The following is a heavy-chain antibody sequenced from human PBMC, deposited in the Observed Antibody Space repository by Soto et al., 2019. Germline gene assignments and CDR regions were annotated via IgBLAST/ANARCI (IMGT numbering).Heavy chain of an antibody. Sequence: ASVKVSCKASGGTFSSYAISWVRQAPGQGLEWMGGIIPIFGTANYAQKFQGRVTITADESTSTAYMELSSLRSEDTAVYYCARATHTDNWNDLRSPYYYYYYGMDVWGQGTTVTVSS. V-gene: IGHV1-69*13. D-gene: IGHD1-1*01. CDR3: ARATHTDNWNDLRSPYYYYYYGMDV. J-gene: IGHJ6*02. CDR1: GGTFSSYA. CDR2: IIPIFGTA.